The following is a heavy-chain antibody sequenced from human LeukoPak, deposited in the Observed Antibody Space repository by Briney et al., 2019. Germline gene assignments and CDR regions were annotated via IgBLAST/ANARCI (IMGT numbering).Heavy chain of an antibody. J-gene: IGHJ3*02. CDR1: GFTFSNCA. CDR3: AKDLPKTSYYYDSSGPTGAFDI. Sequence: PGGSLRLSCAASGFTFSNCAMTWVRQAPGKGLEWVSAISGGGDGTYYADSVRGRFTISRDNSKNTLYLQMNSLRAEDTAVYYCAKDLPKTSYYYDSSGPTGAFDIWGQGTMVTVSS. V-gene: IGHV3-23*01. D-gene: IGHD3-22*01. CDR2: ISGGGDGT.